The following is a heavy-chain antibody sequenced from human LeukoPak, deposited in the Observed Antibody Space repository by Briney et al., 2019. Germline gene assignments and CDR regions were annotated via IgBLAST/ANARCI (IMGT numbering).Heavy chain of an antibody. CDR2: IYSGGST. CDR3: ARVSVDAFDI. CDR1: GFTVSSNY. J-gene: IGHJ3*02. Sequence: PGGSLRLSCAASGFTVSSNYMSWVRQAPGKGLEWVSVIYSGGSTYYADSVKGRFTISIDNSKNTLYLQMNSLRAEDTAVYYCARVSVDAFDIWGQGTMVTVSS. V-gene: IGHV3-66*02.